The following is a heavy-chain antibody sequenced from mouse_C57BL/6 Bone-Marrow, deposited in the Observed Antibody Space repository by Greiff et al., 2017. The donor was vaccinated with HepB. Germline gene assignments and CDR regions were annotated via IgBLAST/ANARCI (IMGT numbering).Heavy chain of an antibody. D-gene: IGHD2-3*01. V-gene: IGHV1-59*01. CDR2: IDPSDSYT. Sequence: QVQLQQPGAELVRPGTSVKLSCKASGYTFTSYWMHWVKQRPGQGLEWIGVIDPSDSYTNYNQKFKGKATLTVDTSSSTAYMQLSSLTSEDSAVYYCARNGYYYWGQGTTLTVSS. J-gene: IGHJ2*01. CDR1: GYTFTSYW. CDR3: ARNGYYY.